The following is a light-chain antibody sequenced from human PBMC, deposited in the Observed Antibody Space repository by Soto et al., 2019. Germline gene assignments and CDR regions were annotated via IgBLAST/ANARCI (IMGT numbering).Light chain of an antibody. Sequence: EIVLTQSPGTLSLSPGERATLSCRASQSVSSSYLAWYQQKPGQAPRLLIYGASSRATGIPDRFSGSGSGTDCTLTISRLDPEDFAVYYCQQFGSSPLFTFGPGTKVDVK. CDR2: GAS. V-gene: IGKV3-20*01. CDR1: QSVSSSY. CDR3: QQFGSSPLFT. J-gene: IGKJ3*01.